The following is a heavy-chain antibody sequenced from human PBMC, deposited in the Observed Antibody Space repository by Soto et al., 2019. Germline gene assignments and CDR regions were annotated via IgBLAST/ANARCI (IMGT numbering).Heavy chain of an antibody. CDR2: MNPNSGNT. Sequence: QVKLVQSGAEVKKPGASVKVSCKASGYTFTSYDINWVRQATGQGLEWMGWMNPNSGNTGYAQKFQGRVTMTRNTYISTAYMELSSLRSEDTAVYYCAREDDFDWLYGMDVWGQGTTVTVSS. J-gene: IGHJ6*02. V-gene: IGHV1-8*01. CDR1: GYTFTSYD. CDR3: AREDDFDWLYGMDV. D-gene: IGHD3-9*01.